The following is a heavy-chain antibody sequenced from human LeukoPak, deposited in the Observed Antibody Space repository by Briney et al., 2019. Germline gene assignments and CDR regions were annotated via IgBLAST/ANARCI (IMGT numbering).Heavy chain of an antibody. CDR3: ASGQDYYDSSGYYVY. D-gene: IGHD3-22*01. CDR1: GFTFSSYS. V-gene: IGHV3-21*01. CDR2: ISSSSSYI. J-gene: IGHJ4*02. Sequence: NPGGSLRLSCAASGFTFSSYSMTWVRQAPGKGLEWVSSISSSSSYIYYADSVKGRFTISRDNAKNSLYLQMNSLRAEDTAVYYCASGQDYYDSSGYYVYWGQGTLVTVSS.